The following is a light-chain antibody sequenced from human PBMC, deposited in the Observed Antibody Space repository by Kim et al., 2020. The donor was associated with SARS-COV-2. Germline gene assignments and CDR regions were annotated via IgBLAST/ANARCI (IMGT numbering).Light chain of an antibody. CDR1: QSVSSY. J-gene: IGKJ5*01. CDR2: DAS. Sequence: TGERATLSCRASQSVSSYLAWYQQKPGQAPRLLIYDASNRATGIPARFSGSGSGTDFTLTISSLEPEDLAVYYCQQRSNWPLPITFGQGTRLEIK. V-gene: IGKV3-11*01. CDR3: QQRSNWPLPIT.